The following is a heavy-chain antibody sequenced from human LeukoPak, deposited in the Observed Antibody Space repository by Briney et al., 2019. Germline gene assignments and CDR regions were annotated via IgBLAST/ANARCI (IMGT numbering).Heavy chain of an antibody. CDR3: ARNFFGGTIDY. J-gene: IGHJ4*02. Sequence: ASVKVSCTASGYTFTGYYMHWVRQAPGQGLEWMGWINPNSGGTNYAQKFQGWVTMTRDTSISTAYMELSRLRSDDTAVYYCARNFFGGTIDYWGQGTLVTVSS. V-gene: IGHV1-2*04. CDR2: INPNSGGT. D-gene: IGHD3-3*01. CDR1: GYTFTGYY.